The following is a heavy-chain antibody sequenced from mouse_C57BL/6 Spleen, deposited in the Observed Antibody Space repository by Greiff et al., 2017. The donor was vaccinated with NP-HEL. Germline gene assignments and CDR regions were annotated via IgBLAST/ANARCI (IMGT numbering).Heavy chain of an antibody. CDR2: IYPRSGNT. CDR1: GYTFTSYG. D-gene: IGHD1-1*01. CDR3: ARGGITTVVATDYAMDY. J-gene: IGHJ4*01. Sequence: VQLQQSGAELARPGASVKLSCKASGYTFTSYGISWVKQRTGQGLEWIGEIYPRSGNTYYNEKFKGKATLTADKSSSTAYMELRSLTSEDSAVYFCARGGITTVVATDYAMDYWGQGTSVTVSS. V-gene: IGHV1-81*01.